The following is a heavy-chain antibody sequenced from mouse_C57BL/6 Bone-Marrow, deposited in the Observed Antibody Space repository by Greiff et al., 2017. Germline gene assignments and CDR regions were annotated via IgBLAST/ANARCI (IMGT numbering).Heavy chain of an antibody. J-gene: IGHJ1*01. Sequence: EVQGVESGPGLVKPSQTVSLTCTVTGISITTGNYRWSWIRQFPGNKLEWIGYIYYSGTITYNPSLTSRTTITRDTSKNQFFLEMNSLTAEDTATYYCARAVVASYWYFDVWGAGTTVTVSS. CDR2: IYYSGTI. CDR1: GISITTGNYR. D-gene: IGHD1-1*01. V-gene: IGHV3-5*02. CDR3: ARAVVASYWYFDV.